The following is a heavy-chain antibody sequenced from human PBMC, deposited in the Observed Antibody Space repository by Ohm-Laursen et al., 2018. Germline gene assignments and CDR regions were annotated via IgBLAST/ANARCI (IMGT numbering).Heavy chain of an antibody. Sequence: SLRLSCAASGFTFNNYAMSWVRQAPGKGLERVAVISYDGSNKYYADSVKGRFTISRDNSKNTLYLQMNSLRAEDTAVYYCAKSLLWFGESPTSYYYGMDVWGQGTTVTVSS. CDR1: GFTFNNYA. D-gene: IGHD3-10*01. CDR2: ISYDGSNK. CDR3: AKSLLWFGESPTSYYYGMDV. V-gene: IGHV3-30*18. J-gene: IGHJ6*02.